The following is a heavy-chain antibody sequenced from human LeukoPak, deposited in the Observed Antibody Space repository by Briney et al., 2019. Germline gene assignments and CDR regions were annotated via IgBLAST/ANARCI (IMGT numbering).Heavy chain of an antibody. CDR2: ISAYFGNT. CDR1: GYTFSSYA. V-gene: IGHV1-18*01. Sequence: ASVKVSCKASGYTFSSYAISWVRQAPGQGLEWMGWISAYFGNTNYAQKFQGRVTMTTDTSTSTAYMELRSLRSDDTAVYYCARAEVVVAESYYYGMDVWGQGTTVTVSS. D-gene: IGHD2-15*01. J-gene: IGHJ6*02. CDR3: ARAEVVVAESYYYGMDV.